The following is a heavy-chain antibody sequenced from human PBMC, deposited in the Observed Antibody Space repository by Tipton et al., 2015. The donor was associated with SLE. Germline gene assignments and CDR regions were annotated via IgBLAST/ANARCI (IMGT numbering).Heavy chain of an antibody. V-gene: IGHV4-59*11. J-gene: IGHJ4*02. D-gene: IGHD3/OR15-3a*01. CDR3: ARDMRDVWTGYHYFDY. CDR2: IYYSGRT. Sequence: TLSLTCTVSGGSISSHFWGWIRQPPGKGLEWIGYIYYSGRTKYNPSLKSRVTISVDTSKNQFSLRLSSVTAADTAVYYCARDMRDVWTGYHYFDYWGQGTLVTVSS. CDR1: GGSISSHF.